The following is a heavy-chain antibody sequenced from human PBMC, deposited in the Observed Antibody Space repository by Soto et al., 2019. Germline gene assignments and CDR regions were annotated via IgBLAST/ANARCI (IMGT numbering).Heavy chain of an antibody. CDR1: GFTFSNYG. V-gene: IGHV3-30*18. J-gene: IGHJ4*02. CDR3: AKDRAVRAAAYYFDY. Sequence: GGSLRLSCEASGFTFSNYGMHWVRQAPGKGLEWVAVIASDGRDKKFADSVRGRFTISRDNSRDTLYLQMDSLRPDDTALYYCAKDRAVRAAAYYFDYWGQGTLVTVSS. D-gene: IGHD6-13*01. CDR2: IASDGRDK.